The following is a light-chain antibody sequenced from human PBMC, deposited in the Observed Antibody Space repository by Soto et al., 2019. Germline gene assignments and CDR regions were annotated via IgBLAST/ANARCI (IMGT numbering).Light chain of an antibody. CDR3: HQIHTTPWT. J-gene: IGKJ1*01. V-gene: IGKV1-39*01. Sequence: DIQMTQSPSSLSASVGDRVTITCRASQRITTYLNWYQQRPGKAPSLLIYAATYLRSGVPSRFSGSGSGTEFTLTIDGLQPDDFATYFRHQIHTTPWTFGQGTKVDIK. CDR1: QRITTY. CDR2: AAT.